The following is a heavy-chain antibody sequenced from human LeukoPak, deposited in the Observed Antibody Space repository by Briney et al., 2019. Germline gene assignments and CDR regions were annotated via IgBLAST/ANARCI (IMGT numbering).Heavy chain of an antibody. J-gene: IGHJ4*02. CDR1: GFIFGDYA. V-gene: IGHV3-49*04. CDR3: SRERAGVFQY. CDR2: IRGRVYGATT. Sequence: PGRCLRLSCTTSGFIFGDYAMSWVRQAPGKGLEWVSLIRGRVYGATTEYAASVKGRFAMSRDDSKSIAYLQMNSLKSEDTAMYYCSRERAGVFQYWGQGILVTV.